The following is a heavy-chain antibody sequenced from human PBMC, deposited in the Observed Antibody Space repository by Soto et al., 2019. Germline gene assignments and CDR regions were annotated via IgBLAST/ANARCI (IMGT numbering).Heavy chain of an antibody. CDR2: MGYNGFT. Sequence: QVQLQESGPGLVKPSETLSLTCTISGGPMNIYYCSWFRQPRGQGLEWIGYMGYNGFTRYNPSLRSRVAISLDTAKNQFSLNLSSVTAADTALYYCARQGFGELHGLVDVWGQGITVTVSS. V-gene: IGHV4-59*08. CDR1: GGPMNIYY. D-gene: IGHD3-10*01. CDR3: ARQGFGELHGLVDV. J-gene: IGHJ6*02.